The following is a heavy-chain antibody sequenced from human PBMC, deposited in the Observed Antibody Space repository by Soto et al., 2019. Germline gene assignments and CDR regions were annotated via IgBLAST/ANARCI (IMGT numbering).Heavy chain of an antibody. D-gene: IGHD3-9*01. CDR1: GFTFSSYA. Sequence: GGSLRLSCAASGFTFSSYAMSWVRQAPGKGLEWVSAISGSGGSTYYADSVKGRFTISRDNSKNTLYLQMNSLRAEDTAVYYCAKQNYYDILTGYQPRDYFDYWGQGTLVTVSS. CDR2: ISGSGGST. V-gene: IGHV3-23*01. J-gene: IGHJ4*02. CDR3: AKQNYYDILTGYQPRDYFDY.